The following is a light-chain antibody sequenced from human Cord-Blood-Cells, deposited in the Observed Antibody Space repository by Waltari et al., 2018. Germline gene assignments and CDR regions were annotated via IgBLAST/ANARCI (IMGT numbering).Light chain of an antibody. Sequence: QSALTQPASVSGSPGQSITLPCTGTSSDVGGYNYVPWYQQHPGKAPKLMIYEVSNRPSGVSNRFSGSKSGNTASLTISGLQAEDEADYYCSSYTSSSTQVFGTGTKVTVL. V-gene: IGLV2-14*01. CDR2: EVS. CDR3: SSYTSSSTQV. J-gene: IGLJ1*01. CDR1: SSDVGGYNY.